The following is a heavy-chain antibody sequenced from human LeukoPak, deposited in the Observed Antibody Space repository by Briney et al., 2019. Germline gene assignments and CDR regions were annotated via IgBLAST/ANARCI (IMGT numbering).Heavy chain of an antibody. Sequence: GGSLRLSCAASGFTFSSYAMSWVRQAPGKGLEWVSYISSSSSTIYYADSVKGRFTISRGNAKNSLYLQMNSLRAEDTAVYYCARGEWELDYWGQGTLVTVSS. V-gene: IGHV3-48*04. CDR2: ISSSSSTI. D-gene: IGHD1-26*01. J-gene: IGHJ4*02. CDR3: ARGEWELDY. CDR1: GFTFSSYA.